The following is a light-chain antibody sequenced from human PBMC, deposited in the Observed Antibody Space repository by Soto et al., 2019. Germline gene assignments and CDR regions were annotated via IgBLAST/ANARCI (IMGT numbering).Light chain of an antibody. CDR3: QQRSNWPLT. V-gene: IGKV3-11*01. J-gene: IGKJ4*01. Sequence: EILLTQSPATLSLSPGERATLSCRASQSVSSYLAWYQQKPGQAPRLLIYDASNRATGIPARFSGSGSGTDFTLTSSSLAPEDFAVYYCQQRSNWPLTFGGGTKVEIK. CDR2: DAS. CDR1: QSVSSY.